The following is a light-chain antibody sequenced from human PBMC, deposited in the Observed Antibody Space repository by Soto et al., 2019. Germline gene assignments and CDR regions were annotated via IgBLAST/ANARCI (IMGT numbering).Light chain of an antibody. V-gene: IGLV2-14*03. CDR1: SSDVGGHNY. Sequence: QSALTQPAAVSGSPGQSITISCTGTSSDVGGHNYVSWYQQYPGEAPKLMIYDVSNRPSGVSNRFSGSKSDNTASLTISGLQAEDEADYYCSSYTDSDTLVFGGGTKLTVL. CDR2: DVS. CDR3: SSYTDSDTLV. J-gene: IGLJ2*01.